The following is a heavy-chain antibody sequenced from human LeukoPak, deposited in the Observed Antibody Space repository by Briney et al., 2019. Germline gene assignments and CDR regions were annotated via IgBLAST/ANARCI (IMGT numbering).Heavy chain of an antibody. CDR1: GYSFTGYY. CDR2: INPNSGGT. Sequence: ASVKVSCETSGYSFTGYYIHWVRQAPGQGLEWMGRINPNSGGTNYAQKFQGRVTMTRDTSISTAYMELSRLRSDDTAVYYCASPSIVGATTLSYWGQGTQVTVSS. J-gene: IGHJ4*02. CDR3: ASPSIVGATTLSY. D-gene: IGHD1-26*01. V-gene: IGHV1-2*06.